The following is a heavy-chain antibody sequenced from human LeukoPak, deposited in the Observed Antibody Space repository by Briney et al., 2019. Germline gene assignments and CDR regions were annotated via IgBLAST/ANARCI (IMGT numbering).Heavy chain of an antibody. CDR2: IYTSGST. CDR3: ARDKGYSSSHDAFDI. D-gene: IGHD6-13*01. V-gene: IGHV4-61*02. J-gene: IGHJ3*02. Sequence: PSETLSLTCTVSGGSISSGSYYWSWIRQPAGKGLEWIGRIYTSGSTNYNPSLKSRVTISVDTSKNQFSLKLSSVTAADTAVYYCARDKGYSSSHDAFDIWGQGTMVTVSS. CDR1: GGSISSGSYY.